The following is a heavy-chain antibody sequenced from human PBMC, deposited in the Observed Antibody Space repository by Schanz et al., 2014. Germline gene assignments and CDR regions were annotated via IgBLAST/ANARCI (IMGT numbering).Heavy chain of an antibody. CDR3: ARGGVLVLQPGTVKKGNDY. Sequence: QVQLVQSGAEVKKPGASVKVSCKTSGYSFSDYFIHWVRQAPGQGLEWMRWLNPDSGETLYAQRFQGRVSLTRDTSIRTAYMDLRSLLSDDAAVYFCARGGVLVLQPGTVKKGNDYWGQGTLVTVSS. D-gene: IGHD3-10*01. CDR1: GYSFSDYF. V-gene: IGHV1-2*02. CDR2: LNPDSGET. J-gene: IGHJ4*02.